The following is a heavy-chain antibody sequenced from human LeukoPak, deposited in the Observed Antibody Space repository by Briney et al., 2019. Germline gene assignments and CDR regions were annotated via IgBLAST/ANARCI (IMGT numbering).Heavy chain of an antibody. Sequence: GASVKVSCKASGGTFSSYAIIWVRQAPGQGLEWMGRIIPILGIANYAQKFQGRVTITADKSTSTAYMELSSLRSEDTAVYYCATQHSDPTVVNWFDPWGQGTLVTVSS. CDR1: GGTFSSYA. J-gene: IGHJ5*02. D-gene: IGHD4-23*01. V-gene: IGHV1-69*04. CDR2: IIPILGIA. CDR3: ATQHSDPTVVNWFDP.